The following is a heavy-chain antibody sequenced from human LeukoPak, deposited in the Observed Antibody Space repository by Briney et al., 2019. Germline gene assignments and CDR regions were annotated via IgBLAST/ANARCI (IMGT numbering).Heavy chain of an antibody. Sequence: GESLKISCKSSGYSFTNYWIGWVRQMPGKGLEWMGIIYPGDSDTRYSPSFQGQVTISADKSISTAYLQWSSLKASDTAMYYCASWSSGSYFGFDYWGQGTLVTVSS. J-gene: IGHJ4*02. D-gene: IGHD1-26*01. V-gene: IGHV5-51*01. CDR2: IYPGDSDT. CDR3: ASWSSGSYFGFDY. CDR1: GYSFTNYW.